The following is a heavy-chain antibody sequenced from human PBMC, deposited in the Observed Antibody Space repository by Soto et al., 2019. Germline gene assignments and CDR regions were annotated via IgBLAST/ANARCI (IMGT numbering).Heavy chain of an antibody. J-gene: IGHJ4*02. V-gene: IGHV3-21*01. Sequence: GGSLRLSCAASGFTFSSYSMNWVRQAPGKGLEWVSSISSSSSYIYYADPVKGRFTNPRNNAKNSLYLQMNSLRAEDTAAYYGARDQDGYELSEAGLTTLNYFDYWGQGTLVTVSS. D-gene: IGHD5-12*01. CDR2: ISSSSSYI. CDR3: ARDQDGYELSEAGLTTLNYFDY. CDR1: GFTFSSYS.